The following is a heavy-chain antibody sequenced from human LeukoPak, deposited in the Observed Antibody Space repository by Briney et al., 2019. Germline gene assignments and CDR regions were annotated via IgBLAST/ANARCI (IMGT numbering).Heavy chain of an antibody. Sequence: SETLSLTCTVSGGSISSSSYYWGWIRQPPGKGLEWIGSIYYSGSTYYNPSLKSRLTISVDTSKNQFSLKLSSVTAADTAVYYCAREIGGTTDYYYYYYMDVWGKGTTVTVSS. D-gene: IGHD4-23*01. CDR2: IYYSGST. V-gene: IGHV4-39*07. CDR3: AREIGGTTDYYYYYYMDV. J-gene: IGHJ6*03. CDR1: GGSISSSSYY.